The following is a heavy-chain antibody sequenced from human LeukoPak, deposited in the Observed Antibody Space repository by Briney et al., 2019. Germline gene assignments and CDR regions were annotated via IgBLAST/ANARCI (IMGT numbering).Heavy chain of an antibody. D-gene: IGHD6-19*01. Sequence: ASVKVSCKASGYTFTGYYMHWVRQAPGQGLEWMGWINPNSGGTNYAQKFQGWVTMTRDTSISTAYMELSRLRSDDTAVYYCARGVRYSSGWYFDYWGQGTLVTVSS. CDR3: ARGVRYSSGWYFDY. J-gene: IGHJ4*02. CDR1: GYTFTGYY. CDR2: INPNSGGT. V-gene: IGHV1-2*04.